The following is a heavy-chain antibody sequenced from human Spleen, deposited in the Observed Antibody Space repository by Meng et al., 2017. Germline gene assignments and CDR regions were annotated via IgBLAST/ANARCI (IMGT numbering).Heavy chain of an antibody. Sequence: EVHLSESGGGLVQPGGSLRLSCAASGFSFSSYAMSWVRQAPGKGLEWVSYISGSGHDINYADSVRGRFSVSRDNAKNSLSLQMNSLRAEDTAVYYCARTARLGDFGGQGTLVTVSS. V-gene: IGHV3-48*03. CDR3: ARTARLGDF. J-gene: IGHJ4*02. CDR1: GFSFSSYA. CDR2: ISGSGHDI. D-gene: IGHD3-10*01.